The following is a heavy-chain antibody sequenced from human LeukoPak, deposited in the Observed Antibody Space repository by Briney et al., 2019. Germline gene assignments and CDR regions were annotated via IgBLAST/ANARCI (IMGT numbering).Heavy chain of an antibody. J-gene: IGHJ4*02. CDR2: VYSGGST. D-gene: IGHD3-9*01. Sequence: GGSLRLSCAASGFTVSSNYMSWVRQAPGKGLEWVSVVYSGGSTYYADSVKGRFTISRDNSKNTLYLQMNSLRAEDTAVYYCARDPDYDILTGYSYYFDYWGQGTLVIVSS. CDR3: ARDPDYDILTGYSYYFDY. V-gene: IGHV3-66*02. CDR1: GFTVSSNY.